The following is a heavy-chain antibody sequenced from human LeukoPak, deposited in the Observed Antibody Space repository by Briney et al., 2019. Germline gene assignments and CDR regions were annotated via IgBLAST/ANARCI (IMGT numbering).Heavy chain of an antibody. Sequence: SVKVSCKASGGTFSSYAISWVRQAPGQGLEWMGRIIPIFGTANYAQKFQGRVTITTDESTSTAYMELSSLRSEDTAVYYCATGFGYSGSYYFDYWGQGTLVTASS. CDR1: GGTFSSYA. D-gene: IGHD1-26*01. CDR2: IIPIFGTA. J-gene: IGHJ4*02. CDR3: ATGFGYSGSYYFDY. V-gene: IGHV1-69*05.